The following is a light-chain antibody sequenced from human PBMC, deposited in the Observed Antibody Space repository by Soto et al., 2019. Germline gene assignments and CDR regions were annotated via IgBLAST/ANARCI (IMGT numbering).Light chain of an antibody. V-gene: IGKV1-5*01. CDR2: DAS. CDR3: QQYNSYIPT. CDR1: QTISNW. J-gene: IGKJ4*01. Sequence: DIQMTQSPSTLSASVGDRVTITCRASQTISNWLAWYQQKPGKAPNLLIYDASSLESGVPSRFSGSGSGTEFTLTISSLQPDDFASYYCQQYNSYIPTFGGGTKVDIK.